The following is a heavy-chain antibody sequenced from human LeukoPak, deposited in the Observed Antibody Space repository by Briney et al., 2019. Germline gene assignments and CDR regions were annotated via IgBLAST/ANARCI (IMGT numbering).Heavy chain of an antibody. V-gene: IGHV4-38-2*02. Sequence: SETLSLTCTVSGYSISSGYYWGWIRQPPGKGLEWIGSIYHSGSSYYNPSLKSRVTISVDTSKNQFSLKLSSVTAADTAVYYCARGSSVLNYFDSWGQGTLVTVSS. CDR2: IYHSGSS. D-gene: IGHD6-6*01. J-gene: IGHJ4*02. CDR1: GYSISSGYY. CDR3: ARGSSVLNYFDS.